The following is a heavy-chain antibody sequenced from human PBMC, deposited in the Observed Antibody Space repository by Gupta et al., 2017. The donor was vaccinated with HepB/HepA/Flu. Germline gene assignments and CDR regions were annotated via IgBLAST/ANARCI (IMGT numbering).Heavy chain of an antibody. CDR1: GFTFTSHA. CDR2: ISGSGGFT. D-gene: IGHD2-8*01. CDR3: TKHLYEKSYYGMDV. V-gene: IGHV3-23*01. J-gene: IGHJ6*02. Sequence: EVQLLESGGGLVQPGGSLRFSCAASGFTFTSHAMSWVRQAPGKGLEWVSYISGSGGFTYYADSVKGRFTISRDNSKNTLYLQMNSLRAEDTAVYYCTKHLYEKSYYGMDVWGQGTTVTVSS.